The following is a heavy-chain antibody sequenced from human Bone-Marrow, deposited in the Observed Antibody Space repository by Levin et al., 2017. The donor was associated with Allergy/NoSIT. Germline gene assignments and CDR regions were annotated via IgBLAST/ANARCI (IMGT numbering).Heavy chain of an antibody. V-gene: IGHV3-23*01. Sequence: LSLTCAASGFALSGFAMSWVRPAPGQGLGWVSAISDSGAHTYYADSVRGRFTISRDNSRNTLFLQMNTLGAEDTAVYYCAKSQGLSGRSFGEWGQGTLVTVSS. CDR2: ISDSGAHT. CDR3: AKSQGLSGRSFGE. CDR1: GFALSGFA. D-gene: IGHD1-26*01. J-gene: IGHJ4*02.